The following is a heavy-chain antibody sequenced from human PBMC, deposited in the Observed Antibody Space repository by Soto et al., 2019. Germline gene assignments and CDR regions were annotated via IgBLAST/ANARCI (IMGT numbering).Heavy chain of an antibody. V-gene: IGHV3-30-3*01. Sequence: QVQLVESGGGVVQPGRSLRLSCAASGFTFSSYAMHWVRQAPGKGLEWGAGISYDGSNKYYADSVKGRFTISRDNSKNTLYLQMNSLRAEDTAVYYCARDWDYGGNSGEWYYYDYWGQGSLVTVSS. CDR3: ARDWDYGGNSGEWYYYDY. CDR1: GFTFSSYA. D-gene: IGHD4-17*01. CDR2: ISYDGSNK. J-gene: IGHJ4*02.